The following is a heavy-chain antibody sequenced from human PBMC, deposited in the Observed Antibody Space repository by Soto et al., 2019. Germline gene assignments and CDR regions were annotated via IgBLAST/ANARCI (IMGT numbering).Heavy chain of an antibody. CDR1: GGSIGAYY. V-gene: IGHV4-59*01. CDR3: ERSEVDYDFWGDYQGWIDT. Sequence: SETLSLTCTVSGGSIGAYYWHWIRQAPGKGLEWIGFMSDSGTTNSNPSLKSRVTMSVDASKSQFSLRLQSLTAADTAVYYCERSEVDYDFWGDYQGWIDTWGQGSLVTVSS. D-gene: IGHD3-3*01. CDR2: MSDSGTT. J-gene: IGHJ5*02.